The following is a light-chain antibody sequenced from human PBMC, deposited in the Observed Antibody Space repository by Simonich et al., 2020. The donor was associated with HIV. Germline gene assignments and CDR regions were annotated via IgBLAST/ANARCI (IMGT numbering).Light chain of an antibody. Sequence: EIVLTQSPGTLSLSPGERATLSCRASQSVSSGYLAWYQQKPGQAPRLLIYDASNRATGIPARFSGSGSGTEFTLTISSLQSEDFAVYYCQQYNNWPPYTFGQGTKLEIK. CDR1: QSVSSGY. J-gene: IGKJ2*01. CDR2: DAS. CDR3: QQYNNWPPYT. V-gene: IGKV3-15*01.